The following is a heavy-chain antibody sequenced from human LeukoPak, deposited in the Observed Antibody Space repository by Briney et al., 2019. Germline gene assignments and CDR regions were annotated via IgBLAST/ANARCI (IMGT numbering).Heavy chain of an antibody. V-gene: IGHV3-23*01. CDR3: AKAGQRAVAGTVSFDY. D-gene: IGHD6-19*01. Sequence: PGGSLRLSCAASGFTFSSYAMSWVRQAPGKGLEWVSAISGSGGSTYYADSVKGRFTISRDNSKNTLYLQMNSLRAEDTAVYYRAKAGQRAVAGTVSFDYWGQGTLVTVSS. J-gene: IGHJ4*02. CDR1: GFTFSSYA. CDR2: ISGSGGST.